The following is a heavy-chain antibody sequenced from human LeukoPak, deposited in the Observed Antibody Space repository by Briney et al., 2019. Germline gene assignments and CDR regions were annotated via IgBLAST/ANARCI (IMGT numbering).Heavy chain of an antibody. J-gene: IGHJ3*02. V-gene: IGHV5-51*01. CDR1: GYSFTNYW. CDR2: IYAGDSDS. Sequence: GESLKISCKGSGYSFTNYWIGWVRQMPGKGLEWMGIIYAGDSDSRYSPSFQGQVTISADKSISTAYLQWSSLKASDTAMYYCASLQSGSYYGAFDIWGQGTMVTVSS. D-gene: IGHD1-26*01. CDR3: ASLQSGSYYGAFDI.